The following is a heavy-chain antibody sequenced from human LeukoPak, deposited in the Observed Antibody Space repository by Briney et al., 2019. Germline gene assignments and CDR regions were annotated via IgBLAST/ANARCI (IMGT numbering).Heavy chain of an antibody. CDR1: GFTFSNYV. D-gene: IGHD3-3*01. CDR3: ARIMNDFWSGYYPLALNY. Sequence: GGSLRLSCAASGFTFSNYVMNWVRQAPGKGLEWVAVIWHDGRNKYYVDSVKGRFTISRDNSKSTLYLQMNSLRAEDTAVYYCARIMNDFWSGYYPLALNYWGQGTPVTVSS. V-gene: IGHV3-33*08. CDR2: IWHDGRNK. J-gene: IGHJ4*02.